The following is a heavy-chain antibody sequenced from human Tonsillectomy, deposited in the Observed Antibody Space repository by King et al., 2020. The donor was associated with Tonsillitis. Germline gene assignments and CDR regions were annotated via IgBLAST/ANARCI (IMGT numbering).Heavy chain of an antibody. CDR3: ARLDRDKYDSSGYKTSYFYGMDV. CDR2: IHPTDSDT. CDR1: GYSFTSYW. V-gene: IGHV5-51*01. D-gene: IGHD3-22*01. Sequence: QLVQSGAEVKKPGESLKISCKGSGYSFTSYWIGWVRQLPGKGLEWMGVIHPTDSDTRYSPSFQGQVTISADKSISTAYLQWSSLKASDTAMYYCARLDRDKYDSSGYKTSYFYGMDVWGQGTTVTV. J-gene: IGHJ6*02.